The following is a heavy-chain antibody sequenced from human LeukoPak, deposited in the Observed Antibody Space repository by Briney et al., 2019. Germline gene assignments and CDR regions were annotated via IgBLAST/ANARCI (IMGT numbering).Heavy chain of an antibody. J-gene: IGHJ5*02. CDR2: ISGSGGST. CDR3: AKDPGIAARPLHGT. D-gene: IGHD6-6*01. Sequence: SGGSLRLSCAASGFTFSSYAMSWVRQAPGKGLEWVSAISGSGGSTYYADSVKGRFTIPRDNSKNTLYLQMNSLRAEDTAVYYCAKDPGIAARPLHGTWGQGTLVTVSS. V-gene: IGHV3-23*01. CDR1: GFTFSSYA.